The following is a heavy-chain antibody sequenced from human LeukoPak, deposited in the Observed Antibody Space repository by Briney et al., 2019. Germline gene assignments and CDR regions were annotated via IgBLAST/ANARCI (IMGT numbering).Heavy chain of an antibody. CDR2: ISTSSGYI. V-gene: IGHV3-21*06. CDR1: RFNFNSFV. Sequence: PGGSLRLSCAASRFNFNSFVMGWVRQPPGKGLEWVSSISTSSGYIFYADSLKGRVTISRDNAKNSLYLQMNSLRAEDTAVYYCAKHDSSGSFDYWGQGTLVTVSS. D-gene: IGHD3-22*01. J-gene: IGHJ4*02. CDR3: AKHDSSGSFDY.